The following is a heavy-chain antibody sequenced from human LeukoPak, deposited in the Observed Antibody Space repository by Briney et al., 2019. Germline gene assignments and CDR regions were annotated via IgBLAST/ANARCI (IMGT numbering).Heavy chain of an antibody. Sequence: PGGSLRLSCAASGFTFSSYAVSWVRQAPGKGLEWVSSISGSGGSTYSADSVKGRFTISRDNSKNTLYLQMNSLGGEDTAVYYCTKAYCSGGSCYEPDYWGQGTLVTVSS. J-gene: IGHJ4*02. CDR2: ISGSGGST. D-gene: IGHD2-15*01. CDR1: GFTFSSYA. V-gene: IGHV3-23*01. CDR3: TKAYCSGGSCYEPDY.